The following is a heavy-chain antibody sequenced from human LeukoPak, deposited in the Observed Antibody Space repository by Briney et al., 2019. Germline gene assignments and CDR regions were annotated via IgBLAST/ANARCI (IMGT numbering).Heavy chain of an antibody. Sequence: GGSLRLSCAASGFTFNDYAMHWVRQGPGKGLEWVSGISWNSGFIGYADSVKGRFTISRDNAKNSLYLQMHSLRSEDTALYYCAKDRTDTSGSESGFDSWGQGTLVTVSS. CDR2: ISWNSGFI. CDR3: AKDRTDTSGSESGFDS. D-gene: IGHD3-3*01. V-gene: IGHV3-9*01. J-gene: IGHJ4*02. CDR1: GFTFNDYA.